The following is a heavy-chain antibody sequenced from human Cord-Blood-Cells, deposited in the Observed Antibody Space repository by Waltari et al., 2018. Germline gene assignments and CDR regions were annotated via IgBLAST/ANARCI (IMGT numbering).Heavy chain of an antibody. CDR3: ARCSGYNWFDP. CDR2: INAGNGNT. Sequence: QVQLVQSGAEVKKPGASVKVSCKAPGYTFTSYAMHWVRQAPGQRLEWMGWINAGNGNTKYSQKFQGRVTITRDASASTAYMELSSLRSEDTAVYYCARCSGYNWFDPWGQGALVTVSA. D-gene: IGHD5-12*01. V-gene: IGHV1-3*01. J-gene: IGHJ5*02. CDR1: GYTFTSYA.